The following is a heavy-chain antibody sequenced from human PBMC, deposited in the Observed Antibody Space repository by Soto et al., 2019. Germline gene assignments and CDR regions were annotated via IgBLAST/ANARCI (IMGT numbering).Heavy chain of an antibody. Sequence: QVQLVQSGAEVKKPGSSVKVSCKASGGTFSSYTISWVRQAPGQGLEWMGRIIPILGIANYAQKFQGRVTNTADKSKNTAFMELSSLRSVDTAVYYCAMEYCSSTSCYRDYWGQGTLVTVSS. CDR3: AMEYCSSTSCYRDY. J-gene: IGHJ4*02. CDR1: GGTFSSYT. V-gene: IGHV1-69*02. D-gene: IGHD2-2*02. CDR2: IIPILGIA.